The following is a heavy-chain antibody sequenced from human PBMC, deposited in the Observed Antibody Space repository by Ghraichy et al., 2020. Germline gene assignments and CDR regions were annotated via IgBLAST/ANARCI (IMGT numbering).Heavy chain of an antibody. CDR3: ARDDPYSSSWPPSMDV. J-gene: IGHJ6*02. V-gene: IGHV3-21*01. Sequence: GGSLRLSCAASGFTFSSYSMNWVRQAPGKGLEWVSSISSSSSYIYYADSVKGRFTISRDNAKNSLYLQMNSLRAEDTAVYYCARDDPYSSSWPPSMDVWGQGTTVTVSS. CDR1: GFTFSSYS. CDR2: ISSSSSYI. D-gene: IGHD6-13*01.